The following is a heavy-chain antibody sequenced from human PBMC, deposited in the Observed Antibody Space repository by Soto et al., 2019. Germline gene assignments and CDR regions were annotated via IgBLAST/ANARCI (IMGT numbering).Heavy chain of an antibody. D-gene: IGHD3-22*01. CDR3: ASAPDSSGYLTPR. CDR1: GFTFSSYA. Sequence: QVQLVESGGGVVQPGRSLRLSCAASGFTFSSYAMHWVRQAPGKGLEWVAVISYDGSNKYYADSVKGRFTISRDNSKNTLDLQMNSLRAEDTAVYYCASAPDSSGYLTPRWGQGTLVTVSS. V-gene: IGHV3-30-3*01. J-gene: IGHJ4*02. CDR2: ISYDGSNK.